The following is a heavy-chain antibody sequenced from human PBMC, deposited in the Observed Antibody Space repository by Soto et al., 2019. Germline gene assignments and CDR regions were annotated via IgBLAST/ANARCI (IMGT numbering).Heavy chain of an antibody. CDR1: GFTFSTYW. D-gene: IGHD5-12*01. J-gene: IGHJ4*02. Sequence: GGYLRLSCAASGFTFSTYWMHWVRQAPGKGLVWVSRSNSDGSTTTYADSVKGRFTISRDNAKNTLYLQMNSLRAEDTAVHFCARVGYSYGYDYWGQGTLVTVSS. V-gene: IGHV3-74*01. CDR3: ARVGYSYGYDY. CDR2: SNSDGSTT.